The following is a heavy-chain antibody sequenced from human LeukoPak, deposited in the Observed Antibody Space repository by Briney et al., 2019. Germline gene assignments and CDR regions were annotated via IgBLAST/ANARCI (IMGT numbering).Heavy chain of an antibody. CDR3: AREPYYYVSGSYYGDY. D-gene: IGHD3-10*01. Sequence: PGGSLRLSCVASGFTFSSYAMHWVRQAPGKGLEWVALISYDGGNENYADSVKGRFTISRDNSKNTLYLQMDSLRAEDTAVYYCAREPYYYVSGSYYGDYWGQGTLVTVSS. V-gene: IGHV3-30-3*01. J-gene: IGHJ4*02. CDR2: ISYDGGNE. CDR1: GFTFSSYA.